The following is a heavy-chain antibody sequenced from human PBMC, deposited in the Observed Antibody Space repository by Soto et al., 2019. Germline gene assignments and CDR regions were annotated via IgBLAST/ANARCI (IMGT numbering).Heavy chain of an antibody. CDR3: ARSIVVGTALDD. CDR2: INAGNGNT. V-gene: IGHV1-3*05. D-gene: IGHD2-21*02. J-gene: IGHJ4*02. Sequence: QVQLVQSGAEEKKPGASVKVSCKASGYTFTSYAMHWVRQAPGQRLEWMGWINAGNGNTKYSQKFQGRVTITRDTSESTAYMEWSSMRSEDTAVYYCARSIVVGTALDDWGQGTLVTVSS. CDR1: GYTFTSYA.